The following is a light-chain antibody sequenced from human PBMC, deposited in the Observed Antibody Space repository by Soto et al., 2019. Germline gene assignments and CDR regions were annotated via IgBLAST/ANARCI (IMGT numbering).Light chain of an antibody. J-gene: IGKJ5*01. V-gene: IGKV1-39*01. CDR3: QQSYSTLGT. CDR2: GAS. Sequence: DIQMTQSPSSLSASVGDRVTITCRASQSIKSYLNWYQQKPGKAPKLLIYGASSLQGGVPSRFSGSGSGTDFTLTISSLQPEDFATYYCQQSYSTLGTFGQGTRLEIK. CDR1: QSIKSY.